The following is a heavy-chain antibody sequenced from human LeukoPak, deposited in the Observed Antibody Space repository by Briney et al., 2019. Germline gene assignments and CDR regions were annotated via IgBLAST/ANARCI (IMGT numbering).Heavy chain of an antibody. CDR2: INHSGST. CDR3: ARASPRSARPFGY. Sequence: SETLSLTCAVYGGSFGGYYWSWIRQPPGKGLEWIGEINHSGSTNYNPSLKSRVTISVDTSKNQFSLKLSSVTAADTTVYYCARASPRSARPFGYWGQGTLVTVSS. J-gene: IGHJ4*02. CDR1: GGSFGGYY. V-gene: IGHV4-34*01. D-gene: IGHD6-6*01.